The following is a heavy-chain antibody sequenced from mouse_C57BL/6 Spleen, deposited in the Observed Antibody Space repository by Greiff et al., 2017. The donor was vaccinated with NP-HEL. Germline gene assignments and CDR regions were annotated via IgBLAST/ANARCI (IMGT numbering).Heavy chain of an antibody. CDR2: IYPGSGNT. J-gene: IGHJ3*01. Sequence: VQLQQSGAELVRPGASVKLSCKASGYTFTDYYINWVKQRPGQGLEWIARIYPGSGNTYYNEKFKGKATLTAEKSSSTAYMQLSSLTSEDSAVYFCARSDYSNYDGFAYWGQGTLVTVSA. V-gene: IGHV1-76*01. CDR1: GYTFTDYY. CDR3: ARSDYSNYDGFAY. D-gene: IGHD2-5*01.